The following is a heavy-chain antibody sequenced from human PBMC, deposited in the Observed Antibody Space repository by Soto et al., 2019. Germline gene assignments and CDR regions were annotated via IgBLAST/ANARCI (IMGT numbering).Heavy chain of an antibody. J-gene: IGHJ4*02. V-gene: IGHV3-30-3*01. D-gene: IGHD2-2*01. CDR2: ISHDGINK. Sequence: GGSLRLSCAASGFTFSSYAMNRVRQAPGKGLEWVALISHDGINKYYADSVRGRFTISRDSSTNTLYLQMNSLRAADTAVYYCGRCTSTSCHLGSDYWGQGTLVTVSS. CDR1: GFTFSSYA. CDR3: GRCTSTSCHLGSDY.